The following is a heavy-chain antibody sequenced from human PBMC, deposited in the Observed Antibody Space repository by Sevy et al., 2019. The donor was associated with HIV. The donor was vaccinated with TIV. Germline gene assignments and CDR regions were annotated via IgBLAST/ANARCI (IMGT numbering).Heavy chain of an antibody. J-gene: IGHJ3*02. CDR3: AKDVLAADCSSTSCYTRYAFDI. CDR1: GFTFSSYS. D-gene: IGHD2-2*02. CDR2: ISSSSSYI. Sequence: GGSLRLSCAASGFTFSSYSMNWVRQAPGKGLEWVSSISSSSSYIYYADSVKGRFTISRDNAKNSLYLQMNSLRAEDTAVYYCAKDVLAADCSSTSCYTRYAFDIWGQGTMVTVSS. V-gene: IGHV3-21*04.